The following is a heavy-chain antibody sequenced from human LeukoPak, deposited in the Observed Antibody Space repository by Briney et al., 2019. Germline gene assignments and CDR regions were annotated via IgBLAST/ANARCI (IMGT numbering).Heavy chain of an antibody. CDR2: IYHSGST. CDR1: GGSISSSNW. V-gene: IGHV4-4*02. CDR3: ARGVWFGELLPKGWFDP. J-gene: IGHJ5*02. D-gene: IGHD3-10*01. Sequence: SGTLSLTCAVSGGSISSSNWWSWVRQPPGQGLEWIGEIYHSGSTNYNPSLKSRVTISVDKSKNQFSLKLSPVTAADTAVYYCARGVWFGELLPKGWFDPWGQGTLVTVSS.